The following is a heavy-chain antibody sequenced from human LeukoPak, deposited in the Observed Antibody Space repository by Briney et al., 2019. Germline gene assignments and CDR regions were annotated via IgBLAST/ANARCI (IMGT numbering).Heavy chain of an antibody. D-gene: IGHD3-22*01. CDR2: ISASGGGT. J-gene: IGHJ4*02. Sequence: LGGSLRLSCAASGFTFSSYAMSWVRQAPGKGLEWVSTISASGGGTYYADSVKGRFTISRDNSKNTLSLQMNSLRAEDTAIYYCARPLSSAYYFLFNSWGQGTLVTVSS. CDR1: GFTFSSYA. CDR3: ARPLSSAYYFLFNS. V-gene: IGHV3-23*01.